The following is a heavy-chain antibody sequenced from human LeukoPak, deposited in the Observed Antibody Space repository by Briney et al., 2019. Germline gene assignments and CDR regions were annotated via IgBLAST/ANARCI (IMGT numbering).Heavy chain of an antibody. D-gene: IGHD3-22*01. CDR2: ISSSSSTI. V-gene: IGHV3-48*01. CDR1: GFTFSSYE. Sequence: GGSLRLSCAASGFTFSSYEMNWVRQAPGKGLEWVSYISSSSSTIYYADSVKGRFTISRDNAKNSLYLQMNSLRAEDTAVYYCARIPRQNYDSSGYKGYWGQGTLVTVSS. CDR3: ARIPRQNYDSSGYKGY. J-gene: IGHJ4*02.